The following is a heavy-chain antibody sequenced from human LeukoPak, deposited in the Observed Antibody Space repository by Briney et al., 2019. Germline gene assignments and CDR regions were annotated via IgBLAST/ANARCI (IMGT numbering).Heavy chain of an antibody. CDR1: GGSISSSSYY. V-gene: IGHV4-39*02. CDR3: ARDEEQLTRYDY. Sequence: PSETLSLTCTVSGGSISSSSYYWGWIRQPPGKGLEWIGSIYYSGSTYYNPSLKSRVTISVDTSKNQFSLKLSSVTAADTAVYYCARDEEQLTRYDYWGQGTLVTVSS. D-gene: IGHD6-6*01. CDR2: IYYSGST. J-gene: IGHJ4*02.